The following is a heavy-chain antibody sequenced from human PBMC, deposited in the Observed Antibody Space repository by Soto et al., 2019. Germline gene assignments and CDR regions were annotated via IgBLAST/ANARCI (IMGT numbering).Heavy chain of an antibody. CDR1: GFTFSSYG. V-gene: IGHV3-30*18. J-gene: IGHJ6*02. D-gene: IGHD3-10*01. CDR2: ISYDGSNK. Sequence: RLSCAASGFTFSSYGMHWVRQAPGKGLEWVAVISYDGSNKYYADSVKGRFTISRDNSKNTLYLQMNSLRAEDTAVYYCAKDRGRSYYGMDVWGQGTTVTVSS. CDR3: AKDRGRSYYGMDV.